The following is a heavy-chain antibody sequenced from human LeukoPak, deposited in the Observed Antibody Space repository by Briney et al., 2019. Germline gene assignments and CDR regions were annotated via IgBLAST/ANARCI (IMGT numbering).Heavy chain of an antibody. Sequence: GGSLRLSCAASGFTFSSYAMHWVRQAPGKGPEWVAVISYDGSNKYYADSVKGRFTISRDNSKNTLYLQMNSLRAEDTAVYYCARQMPGESTLDYWGQGTLVTVSS. J-gene: IGHJ4*02. CDR1: GFTFSSYA. D-gene: IGHD3-16*01. V-gene: IGHV3-30-3*01. CDR2: ISYDGSNK. CDR3: ARQMPGESTLDY.